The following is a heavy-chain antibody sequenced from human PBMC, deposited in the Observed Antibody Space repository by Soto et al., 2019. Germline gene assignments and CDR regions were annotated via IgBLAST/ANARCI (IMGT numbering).Heavy chain of an antibody. J-gene: IGHJ5*02. D-gene: IGHD2-8*02. V-gene: IGHV1-69*01. CDR1: GGTFGSYA. CDR3: AKDTRRYCTAGTCVPGFDP. CDR2: IIPIFGTA. Sequence: QVQLVQSGAEVKKPGSSVKVSCKASGGTFGSYAISWVRQATGQGLEWMGGIIPIFGTANYAQKFQGRVTITADESTRIAYMELSSLRSEDTAVYYCAKDTRRYCTAGTCVPGFDPWGQGTLVTVSS.